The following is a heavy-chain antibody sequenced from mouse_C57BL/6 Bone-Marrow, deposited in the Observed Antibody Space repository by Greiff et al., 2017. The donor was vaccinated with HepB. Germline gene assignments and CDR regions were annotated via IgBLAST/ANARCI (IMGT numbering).Heavy chain of an antibody. CDR2: IRNKANNHAT. CDR3: TGDGYSYAMDY. J-gene: IGHJ4*01. V-gene: IGHV6-6*01. D-gene: IGHD2-3*01. CDR1: GFTFSDAW. Sequence: EVQLVESGGGLVQPGGSMKLSCAASGFTFSDAWMDWVRQSPEKGLEWVAEIRNKANNHATYYAESVKGRFTISRDDSKSSVYLQMNSLRAEDTGIDYCTGDGYSYAMDYWGQGTSVTVSS.